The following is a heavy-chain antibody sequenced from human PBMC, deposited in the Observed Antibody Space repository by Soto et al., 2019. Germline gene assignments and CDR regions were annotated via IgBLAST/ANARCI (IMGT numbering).Heavy chain of an antibody. J-gene: IGHJ5*02. Sequence: QLQLQESGPGLVKPSETLSLTCTVSGGSISSSSYYWGWIRQPPGKGLEWIGSIYYSGSTYYNPSLKSRVTISVDTSKNQFSLKLSSVTAADTAVYYCARHGAKWELLIWFDPWGQGTLVTVSS. D-gene: IGHD1-26*01. V-gene: IGHV4-39*01. CDR3: ARHGAKWELLIWFDP. CDR1: GGSISSSSYY. CDR2: IYYSGST.